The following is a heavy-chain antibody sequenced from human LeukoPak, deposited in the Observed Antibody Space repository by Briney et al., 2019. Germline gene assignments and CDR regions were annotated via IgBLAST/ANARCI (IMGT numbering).Heavy chain of an antibody. J-gene: IGHJ4*02. CDR1: GFTFDDDA. CDR2: ISWNSGSI. V-gene: IGHV3-9*01. CDR3: AKAHSSRSFDY. D-gene: IGHD6-13*01. Sequence: PGGSLRLSCAASGFTFDDDAMHWVRQAPGKGLEWVSGISWNSGSIGYADSVKGRFTISRDNAKNSLYLQMNSLRAEDTALYYCAKAHSSRSFDYWGQGTLVTVSS.